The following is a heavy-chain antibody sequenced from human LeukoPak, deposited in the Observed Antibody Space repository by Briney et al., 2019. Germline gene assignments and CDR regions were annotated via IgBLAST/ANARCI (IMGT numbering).Heavy chain of an antibody. CDR2: IYHSGST. D-gene: IGHD3-3*01. V-gene: IGHV4-38-2*01. CDR3: ARGHTTNFWSGYYRRWFDP. CDR1: GFTFSSYA. J-gene: IGHJ5*02. Sequence: PGGSLRLSCAASGFTFSSYAMSWVRQAPGKGLEWIWSIYHSGSTYYNPSLKSRVTISVDTSKNQFSLKLSSVTAADTAVYYCARGHTTNFWSGYYRRWFDPWGQGTLVTVSS.